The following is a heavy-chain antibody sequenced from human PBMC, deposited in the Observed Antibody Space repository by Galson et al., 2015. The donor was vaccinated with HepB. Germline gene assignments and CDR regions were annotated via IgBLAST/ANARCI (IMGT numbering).Heavy chain of an antibody. V-gene: IGHV3-30*04. CDR1: GFTFSSYA. J-gene: IGHJ4*02. CDR2: ISYDGSNK. D-gene: IGHD3-10*01. CDR3: ARDITMVRGAPVDY. Sequence: SLRLSCAASGFTFSSYAMHWVRQAPGKGLEWVAVISYDGSNKYYADSVKGRFTISRDNSKNTLYLQMNSLRAEDTAVYYCARDITMVRGAPVDYWGQGTLVTVSS.